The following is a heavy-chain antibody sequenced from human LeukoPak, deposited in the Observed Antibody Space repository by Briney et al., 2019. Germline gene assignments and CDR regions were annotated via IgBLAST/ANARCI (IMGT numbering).Heavy chain of an antibody. Sequence: PGGSLRLSCAASGLIFSSYGMHWVRQAPGKGREWVAFIWYDGSNKYYADSVKGRLSISRDNSKNTLYLHMNSLRGEDTAVYYCARHADGYNYYFDYWGQGTLVTVSS. V-gene: IGHV3-33*01. CDR3: ARHADGYNYYFDY. J-gene: IGHJ4*02. CDR1: GLIFSSYG. D-gene: IGHD5-12*01. CDR2: IWYDGSNK.